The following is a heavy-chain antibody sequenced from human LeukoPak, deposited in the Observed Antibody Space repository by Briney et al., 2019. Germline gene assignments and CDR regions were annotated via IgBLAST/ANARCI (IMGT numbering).Heavy chain of an antibody. CDR1: GYTFTGYY. J-gene: IGHJ6*02. CDR3: ARPLVEMATADYYYYGMDV. D-gene: IGHD5-24*01. CDR2: INPNSGGT. V-gene: IGHV1-2*02. Sequence: ASVKVSCKASGYTFTGYYMHWVRQAPGQGLEWMGWINPNSGGTNYAQKFQGRVTMTRDTSTSTVYMELSRLRSEDTAVYYCARPLVEMATADYYYYGMDVWGQGTTVTVSS.